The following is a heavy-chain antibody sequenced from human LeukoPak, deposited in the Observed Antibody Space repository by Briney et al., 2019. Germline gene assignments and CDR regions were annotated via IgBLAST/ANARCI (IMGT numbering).Heavy chain of an antibody. CDR1: GFTLSSYN. CDR3: ARVDRGSYLMFYYVDY. Sequence: PGRSLRLSCAASGFTLSSYNMNWVRQAPGKGLEWVATISTSSSYIYYADSVKGRFTISRDNAKHSLYLQMNSLRAEDTAVYYCARVDRGSYLMFYYVDYWGQGTLVTVSS. J-gene: IGHJ4*02. CDR2: ISTSSSYI. V-gene: IGHV3-21*01. D-gene: IGHD1-26*01.